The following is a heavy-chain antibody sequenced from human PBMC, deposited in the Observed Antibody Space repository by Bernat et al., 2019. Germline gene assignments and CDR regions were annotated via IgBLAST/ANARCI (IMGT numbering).Heavy chain of an antibody. Sequence: QVQLQESGPGLVKPSGTLSLTCAVSGGSISSSNWWSWVRQPPGKGLEWIGEIYHSGSTNYNPSLKSRVTISVDKSKNQFSLKLSSVTAADMAVYYCAREQRTDYYDSSGHDAFDIWGQGTMVTVSS. CDR2: IYHSGST. V-gene: IGHV4-4*02. CDR3: AREQRTDYYDSSGHDAFDI. D-gene: IGHD3-22*01. CDR1: GGSISSSNW. J-gene: IGHJ3*02.